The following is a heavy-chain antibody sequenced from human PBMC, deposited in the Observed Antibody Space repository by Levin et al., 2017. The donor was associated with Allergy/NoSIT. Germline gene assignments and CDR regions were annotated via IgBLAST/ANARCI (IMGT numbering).Heavy chain of an antibody. D-gene: IGHD3-22*01. J-gene: IGHJ4*02. CDR1: GFTFSDYY. Sequence: GGSLRLSCAGSGFTFSDYYMTWIRQAPGKGLEWVSYISGSGSTIYYADSVKGRFTISRDNAKSSLYLQMNSLRAEDTAVYYCARDMSYYYDTSAYHSWGQGTLVTVSS. V-gene: IGHV3-11*01. CDR3: ARDMSYYYDTSAYHS. CDR2: ISGSGSTI.